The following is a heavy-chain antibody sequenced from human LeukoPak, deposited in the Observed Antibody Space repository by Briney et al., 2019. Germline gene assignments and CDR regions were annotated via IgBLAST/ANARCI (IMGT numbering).Heavy chain of an antibody. V-gene: IGHV4-4*07. CDR3: AKSRKGSGWYFFDY. Sequence: SETLSLTCTVSGASISSYHWSWIRQPAGKGLEWVGRIYTTGSTNYNPSLRSRVSMSLDTTKNQFSLTLNSVTAADTAIYYCAKSRKGSGWYFFDYWGQGALVAVSS. CDR2: IYTTGST. D-gene: IGHD6-19*01. CDR1: GASISSYH. J-gene: IGHJ4*02.